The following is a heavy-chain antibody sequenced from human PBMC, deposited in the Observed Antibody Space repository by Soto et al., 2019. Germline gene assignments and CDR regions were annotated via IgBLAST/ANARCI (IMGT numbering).Heavy chain of an antibody. CDR1: GGSISSYF. J-gene: IGHJ4*01. V-gene: IGHV4-59*01. CDR3: ARSISGYDSGDY. D-gene: IGHD5-12*01. CDR2: FHNTGST. Sequence: QVQLQESGPGLVKPSETLSLTCAVSGGSISSYFWTWIRQSPGKGLEWIGYFHNTGSTNCDPSLRSRVTMSVDTSKNQFSLSLSSVTAADTAVYYCARSISGYDSGDYWGHGTLVTVSS.